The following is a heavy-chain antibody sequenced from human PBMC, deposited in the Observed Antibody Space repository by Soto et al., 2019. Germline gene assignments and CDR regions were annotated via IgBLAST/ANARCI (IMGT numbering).Heavy chain of an antibody. Sequence: EVQLEESGGGLVQPGGSLRLSCAASGFTFSSYSMNWVRQAPGKGLEWVSYISTSDSRYYADSVKGRFTISRDNARNSLHLQMNGLRDEDTAVYYCVRDHLWGFDYWGQGALVTVSS. CDR1: GFTFSSYS. CDR2: ISTSDSR. J-gene: IGHJ4*02. V-gene: IGHV3-48*02. CDR3: VRDHLWGFDY. D-gene: IGHD7-27*01.